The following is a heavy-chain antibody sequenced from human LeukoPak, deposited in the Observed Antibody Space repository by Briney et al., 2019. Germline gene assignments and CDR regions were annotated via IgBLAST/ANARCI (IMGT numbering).Heavy chain of an antibody. J-gene: IGHJ4*02. CDR3: ARGARRNGYKGALSGY. Sequence: SETLSLTCAVYGGSFSVYYWSWIRQHPGKRLEWIGEINHSVSTNYNPSLKSRVPISVETPTNQFPLMLSSVTAADTAVYYCARGARRNGYKGALSGYWGQGTLVTVSS. V-gene: IGHV4-34*01. CDR2: INHSVST. CDR1: GGSFSVYY. D-gene: IGHD5-24*01.